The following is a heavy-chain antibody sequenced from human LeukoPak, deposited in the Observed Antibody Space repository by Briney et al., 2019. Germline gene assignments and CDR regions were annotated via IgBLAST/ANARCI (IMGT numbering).Heavy chain of an antibody. J-gene: IGHJ4*02. CDR1: GGTFSSYA. Sequence: GASVKVSCKASGGTFSSYAISWVRQAPGQGLEWMGRIIPILGIANYAQKFQGRVTITADKSTSTAYMELSSLRAEDTAVYYCAKVQTPYCSSTSCYNFDYWGQGTLVTVSS. V-gene: IGHV1-69*04. D-gene: IGHD2-2*02. CDR3: AKVQTPYCSSTSCYNFDY. CDR2: IIPILGIA.